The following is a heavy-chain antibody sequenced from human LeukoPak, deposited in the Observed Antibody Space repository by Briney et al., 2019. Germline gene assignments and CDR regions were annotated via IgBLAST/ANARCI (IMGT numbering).Heavy chain of an antibody. CDR2: ISSGASII. Sequence: GRSLRLSCAASGFTFTSYEMNWVRQAPGKGLEWVSYISSGASIIYYADSVKGRFTISRDNAKNSLYLQMNSLRAEDTAVYYCARDPLGAHFDFWGQGTLVTVSS. V-gene: IGHV3-48*03. J-gene: IGHJ4*02. CDR3: ARDPLGAHFDF. D-gene: IGHD1-26*01. CDR1: GFTFTSYE.